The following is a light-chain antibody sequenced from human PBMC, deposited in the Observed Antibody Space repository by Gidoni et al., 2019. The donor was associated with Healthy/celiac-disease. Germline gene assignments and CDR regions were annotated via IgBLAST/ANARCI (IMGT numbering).Light chain of an antibody. CDR2: EVS. Sequence: QSALTQPPSVSRSPGQSVTISCTGTSSDVGSYNRVSWYQQPPGTAPKLMIYEVSNRSKSGNTASLTISGLQAEDEADYYCSSYTSSSTCLFGGGTKLTVL. CDR1: SSDVGSYNR. CDR3: SSYTSSSTCL. V-gene: IGLV2-18*02. J-gene: IGLJ2*01.